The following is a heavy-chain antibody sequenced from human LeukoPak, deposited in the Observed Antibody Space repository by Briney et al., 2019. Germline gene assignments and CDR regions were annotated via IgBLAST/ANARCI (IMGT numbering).Heavy chain of an antibody. J-gene: IGHJ4*02. CDR2: IYSGGST. CDR1: GFPFSSYA. D-gene: IGHD6-13*01. V-gene: IGHV3-66*01. CDR3: ARDRGSSSWYYFDY. Sequence: PGGSLRLSCAASGFPFSSYAMTWVRQAPGKGLEWVSVIYSGGSTYYADSVKGRFTISRDNSKNTLYLQMNSLRAEDTAVYYCARDRGSSSWYYFDYWGQGTLVTVSS.